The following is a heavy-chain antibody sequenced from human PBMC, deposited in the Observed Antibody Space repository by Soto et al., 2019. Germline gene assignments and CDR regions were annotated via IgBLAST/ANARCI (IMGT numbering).Heavy chain of an antibody. CDR3: ARDLGWELRYCAFDI. Sequence: PGGSLRLSCAASGFTFSSYGMHWVRQAPGKGLEWVAVISYDGSNKYYADSVKGRFTISRDNSKNTLYLQMNSLRSEDTAVYYCARDLGWELRYCAFDIWGQGTMVTVSS. CDR1: GFTFSSYG. J-gene: IGHJ3*02. V-gene: IGHV3-30*03. CDR2: ISYDGSNK. D-gene: IGHD1-26*01.